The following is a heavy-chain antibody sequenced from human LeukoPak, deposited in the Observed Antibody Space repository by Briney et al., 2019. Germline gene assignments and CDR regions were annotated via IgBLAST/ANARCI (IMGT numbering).Heavy chain of an antibody. Sequence: ASVKVSCKASGYTFTGYYMHWVRQAPGQGLEWMGWINPNSGGTNYAQKFQGRVTMTRDTSISTAYMELSRLRSDDAAVYYCARVKREWLRFFDYWGQGTLVTVSS. J-gene: IGHJ4*02. CDR1: GYTFTGYY. D-gene: IGHD5-12*01. V-gene: IGHV1-2*02. CDR2: INPNSGGT. CDR3: ARVKREWLRFFDY.